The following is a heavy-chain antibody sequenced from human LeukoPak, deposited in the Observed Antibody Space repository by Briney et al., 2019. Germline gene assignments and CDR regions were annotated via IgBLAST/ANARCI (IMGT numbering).Heavy chain of an antibody. Sequence: SETLSLTCAVYGGSFSSYYWGWIRQPPGKGLEWIGSIYYSGSTYYNPSLKSRVTISVDTSKNQFSLKLSSVTAADTAVYYCVARTYYDFWSGSDYWGQGTLVTVSS. D-gene: IGHD3-3*01. CDR2: IYYSGST. CDR3: VARTYYDFWSGSDY. J-gene: IGHJ4*02. CDR1: GGSFSSYY. V-gene: IGHV4-39*01.